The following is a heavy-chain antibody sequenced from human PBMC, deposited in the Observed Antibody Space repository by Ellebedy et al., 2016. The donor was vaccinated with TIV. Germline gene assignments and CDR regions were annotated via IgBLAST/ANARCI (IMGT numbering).Heavy chain of an antibody. Sequence: GESLKISXAASGLTFSNYGMNCIRQAPGKGLEWVSYISSSSTTILYADSVKGRFSISRDNAKNTLYLQMNGLRDEDTAVYYCATSPSSAFRGFWGQGTLVTVSS. V-gene: IGHV3-48*02. CDR3: ATSPSSAFRGF. J-gene: IGHJ4*02. D-gene: IGHD3-3*02. CDR1: GLTFSNYG. CDR2: ISSSSTTI.